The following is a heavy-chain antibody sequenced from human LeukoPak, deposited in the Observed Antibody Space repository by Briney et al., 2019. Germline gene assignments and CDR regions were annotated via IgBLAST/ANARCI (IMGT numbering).Heavy chain of an antibody. Sequence: GGSLRLSCAASGFTFSNAWMSWVRQAPGKGLEWVSGISWNSGSIGYADSVKGRFTISRDNAKNSLYLQMNSLRAEDTALYYCAKDMAPYGSGPFDYWGQGTLVTVSS. V-gene: IGHV3-9*01. J-gene: IGHJ4*02. D-gene: IGHD3-10*01. CDR1: GFTFSNAW. CDR2: ISWNSGSI. CDR3: AKDMAPYGSGPFDY.